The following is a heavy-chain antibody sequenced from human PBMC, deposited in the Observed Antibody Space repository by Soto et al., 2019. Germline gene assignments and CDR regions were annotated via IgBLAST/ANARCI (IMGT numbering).Heavy chain of an antibody. CDR1: GGSISSGGYS. V-gene: IGHV4-30-2*01. CDR2: IYHSGIT. D-gene: IGHD3-10*01. J-gene: IGHJ4*02. Sequence: TLSLTCAVSGGSISSGGYSWSWIRQPPGKGLEWIGYIYHSGITYYNPSLKSRFTISVDRSKNQFSLKLISVTSSATSVYYSGRARYYAWGSRTSYYFDYWGEGTLVTV. CDR3: GRARYYAWGSRTSYYFDY.